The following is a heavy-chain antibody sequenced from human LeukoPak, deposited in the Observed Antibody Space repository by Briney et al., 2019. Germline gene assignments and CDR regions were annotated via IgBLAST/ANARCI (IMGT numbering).Heavy chain of an antibody. Sequence: GRSLRLSCAASGFTFDDYAMHWVRQAPGKGLEWVSGISWNSGSIGYADSVKGRFTISRDNAKNSLYLQMNSLRAEDTALYYCASGLYDILTGSLDYWGQGTLVTVSS. D-gene: IGHD3-9*01. CDR1: GFTFDDYA. CDR3: ASGLYDILTGSLDY. J-gene: IGHJ4*02. V-gene: IGHV3-9*01. CDR2: ISWNSGSI.